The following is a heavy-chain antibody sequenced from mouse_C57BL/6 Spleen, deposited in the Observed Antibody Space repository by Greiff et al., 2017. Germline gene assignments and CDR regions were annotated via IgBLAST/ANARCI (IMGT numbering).Heavy chain of an antibody. Sequence: VQLQQSGPELVKPGASVKISCKASGYAFSSSWMNWVKQRPGKGLEWIGRIYPGDGDTNYNGKFKGKATLTADKSSSTAYMQLSSLTSEDSAVYFCARGGYYYGSSYYFDYWGQGTTLTVSS. CDR1: GYAFSSSW. D-gene: IGHD1-1*01. CDR2: IYPGDGDT. V-gene: IGHV1-82*01. J-gene: IGHJ2*01. CDR3: ARGGYYYGSSYYFDY.